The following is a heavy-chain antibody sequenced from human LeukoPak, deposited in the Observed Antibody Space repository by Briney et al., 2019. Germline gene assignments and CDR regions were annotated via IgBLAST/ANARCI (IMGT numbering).Heavy chain of an antibody. J-gene: IGHJ6*02. V-gene: IGHV1-2*02. D-gene: IGHD6-19*01. Sequence: ASVKVSCKASGYTFTGYYMHWVRQAPGQGPEWMGWINPNSGGTNYAQKFQGRVTMTRDTSISTAYMELSRLRSDDAAVYYCARVPEAGPTFYYYGMDVWGQGTTVTVSS. CDR2: INPNSGGT. CDR1: GYTFTGYY. CDR3: ARVPEAGPTFYYYGMDV.